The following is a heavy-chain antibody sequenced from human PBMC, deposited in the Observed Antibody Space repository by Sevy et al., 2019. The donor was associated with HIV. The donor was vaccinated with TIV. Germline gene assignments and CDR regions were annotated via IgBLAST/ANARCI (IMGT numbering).Heavy chain of an antibody. CDR1: GYTFTGYY. CDR2: INPNSGGT. D-gene: IGHD2-15*01. J-gene: IGHJ4*02. Sequence: ASVKVSCKASGYTFTGYYMHWVRQAPGQGLEWMGWINPNSGGTNYTQKFQGRVTMTRDTSISTAYMELIRLRSDDTAVHYCARDRVCSAGSCYNETFDYWGQGTLVTVSS. V-gene: IGHV1-2*02. CDR3: ARDRVCSAGSCYNETFDY.